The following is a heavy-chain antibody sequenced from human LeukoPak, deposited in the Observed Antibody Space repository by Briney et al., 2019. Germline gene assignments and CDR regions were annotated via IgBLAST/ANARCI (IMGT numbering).Heavy chain of an antibody. J-gene: IGHJ4*02. V-gene: IGHV3-30*04. CDR3: ATSTVSVFDY. Sequence: GGSLRLSCAASGFTFSSYAMHWVRQAPGKGLEWVAVISYDGSNKYYADSVKGRFTISRDKSKNTLYLQMNSLRAEDTAVYYCATSTVSVFDYWGQGTLVTVSS. CDR1: GFTFSSYA. CDR2: ISYDGSNK. D-gene: IGHD4-17*01.